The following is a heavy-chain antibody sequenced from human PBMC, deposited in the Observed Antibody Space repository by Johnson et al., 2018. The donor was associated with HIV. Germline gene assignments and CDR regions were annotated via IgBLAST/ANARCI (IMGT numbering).Heavy chain of an antibody. CDR3: ARDFESAAGI. CDR1: GFTVSSNY. D-gene: IGHD6-13*01. Sequence: VQLVESGGGLIQTGGSLRLSCVASGFTVSSNYMNWVRQAPGKGLEWVSFIYSGGSTYYADSVKGRFTISRDNSKNTLYLQMNSLRAEDTAVYYCARDFESAAGIWGQGTMVTVSS. V-gene: IGHV3-53*01. CDR2: IYSGGST. J-gene: IGHJ3*02.